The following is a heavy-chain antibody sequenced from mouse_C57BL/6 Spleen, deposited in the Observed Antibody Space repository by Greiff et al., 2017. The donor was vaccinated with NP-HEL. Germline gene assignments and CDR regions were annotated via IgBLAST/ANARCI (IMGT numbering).Heavy chain of an antibody. CDR3: ARDGEDYSNYVWYFDV. V-gene: IGHV1-52*01. D-gene: IGHD2-5*01. J-gene: IGHJ1*03. Sequence: QVQLQQPGAELVRPGSSVKLSCKASGYTFTSYWMHWVKQRPIQGLEWIGNIDPSDSETHYNQKFKDKATLTVDKSSSTAYMQLSSLTSEDSAVYYCARDGEDYSNYVWYFDVWGTGTTVTVSS. CDR1: GYTFTSYW. CDR2: IDPSDSET.